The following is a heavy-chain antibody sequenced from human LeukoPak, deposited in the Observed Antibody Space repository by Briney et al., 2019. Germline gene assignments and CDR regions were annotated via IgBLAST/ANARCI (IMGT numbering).Heavy chain of an antibody. Sequence: GGSLRLSCAASGFTFSSYAMHWVRQAPGKGLEWVAVISYDGSNKYYADSMKGRFTISRDNSKNTLYLQMNSLRAEDTAVYYCARGPTGGNSEQYFQHWGQGTLVTVSS. CDR2: ISYDGSNK. D-gene: IGHD4-23*01. CDR1: GFTFSSYA. V-gene: IGHV3-30*01. J-gene: IGHJ1*01. CDR3: ARGPTGGNSEQYFQH.